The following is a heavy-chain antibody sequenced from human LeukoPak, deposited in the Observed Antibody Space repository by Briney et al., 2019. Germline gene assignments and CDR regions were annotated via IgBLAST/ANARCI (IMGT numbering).Heavy chain of an antibody. V-gene: IGHV4-38-2*02. CDR3: ARLLHDSRGYYYFDY. J-gene: IGHJ4*02. D-gene: IGHD3-22*01. CDR1: DYSISGGYY. CDR2: VYHNGNM. Sequence: SETLSLTCTVSDYSISGGYYWGWIRQPPGKGLEWLGSVYHNGNMYHNPSLKSRVTTLVDTSKNQFSLKLRSVTAADTALYYCARLLHDSRGYYYFDYWGQGILVTVSS.